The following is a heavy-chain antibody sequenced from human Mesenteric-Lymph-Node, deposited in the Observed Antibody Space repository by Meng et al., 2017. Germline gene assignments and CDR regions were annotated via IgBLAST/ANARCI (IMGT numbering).Heavy chain of an antibody. J-gene: IGHJ4*02. CDR1: GGTFSSYA. CDR2: IIPIFGTA. CDR3: ARGTAYGDYVSL. D-gene: IGHD4-17*01. Sequence: QGQRVQAGAEGKKPGASVKVSCKGSGGTFSSYAISWVRQAPGQGLEWMGGIIPIFGTANYAQKFQGRVTITADKSTSTAYMELSSLRSEDTAVYYCARGTAYGDYVSLWGQGTLVTVSS. V-gene: IGHV1-69*06.